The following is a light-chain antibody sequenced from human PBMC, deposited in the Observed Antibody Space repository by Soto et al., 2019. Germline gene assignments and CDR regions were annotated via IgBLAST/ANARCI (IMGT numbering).Light chain of an antibody. CDR2: KAS. CDR3: QQYNSYSWT. J-gene: IGKJ1*01. CDR1: QSISSW. Sequence: DIQMTQSPSTLSASVGDRVTNTCRASQSISSWLAWYQQKPGKAPKLLIYKASSLESGVPSRFSGSGSGTEFTLTISSLQPDDFATYYCQQYNSYSWTFGQGTKWIS. V-gene: IGKV1-5*03.